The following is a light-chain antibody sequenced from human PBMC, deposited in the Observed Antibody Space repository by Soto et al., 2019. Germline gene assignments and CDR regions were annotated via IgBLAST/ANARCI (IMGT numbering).Light chain of an antibody. CDR1: SSNIGNNY. Sequence: SVLTQPPSVSAAPGQKVTISCSGSSSNIGNNYVSWYQQLPGTAPKLLIFENNKRPSGIPDRFSASKSGTSATLAITGLQTGDAADYYCGTWENCLSLPYVFVNGTKVTVL. CDR3: GTWENCLSLPYV. V-gene: IGLV1-51*02. CDR2: ENN. J-gene: IGLJ1*01.